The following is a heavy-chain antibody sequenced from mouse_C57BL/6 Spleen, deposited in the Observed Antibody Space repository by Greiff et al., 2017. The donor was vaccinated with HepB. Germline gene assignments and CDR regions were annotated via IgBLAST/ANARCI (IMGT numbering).Heavy chain of an antibody. CDR3: ARPETAQATFYYAMDY. CDR1: GFTFSSYG. V-gene: IGHV5-6*01. Sequence: EVQLQESGGDLVKPGGSLKLSCAASGFTFSSYGMSWVRQTPDKRLEWVATISSGGSYTYYPDSVKGRFTISRDNAKNTLYLQMSSLKSEDTAMYYCARPETAQATFYYAMDYWGQGTSVTVSS. D-gene: IGHD3-2*02. CDR2: ISSGGSYT. J-gene: IGHJ4*01.